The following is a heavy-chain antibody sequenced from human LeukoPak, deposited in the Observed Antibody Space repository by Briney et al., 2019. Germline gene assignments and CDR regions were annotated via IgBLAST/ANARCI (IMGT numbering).Heavy chain of an antibody. J-gene: IGHJ5*02. D-gene: IGHD3-22*01. Sequence: SETPSLTCCVSGRSLNSSRYYLGRLRQPPGTGVEWIGLIHYSGRTYYTLYLKSRVTISVDTSKNQLTVNLSSLTTADTAVYYCARYRGDNAMIVVVITTSWFDPSGQGTLVTASS. CDR3: ARYRGDNAMIVVVITTSWFDP. V-gene: IGHV4-39*01. CDR2: IHYSGRT. CDR1: GRSLNSSRYY.